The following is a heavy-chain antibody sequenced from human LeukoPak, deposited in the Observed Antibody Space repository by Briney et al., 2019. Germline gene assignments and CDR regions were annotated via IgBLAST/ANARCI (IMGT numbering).Heavy chain of an antibody. D-gene: IGHD3-3*01. J-gene: IGHJ5*02. V-gene: IGHV4-59*01. CDR3: ASITILRQVQEHNWFDP. CDR1: GGSISSYY. CDR2: IYYSGST. Sequence: PSETLSLTCTVSGGSISSYYWSWIRQPPGKGLEWIGYIYYSGSTNYNPSLKSRVTISVDTSKNQFSLKLSSVTAADTAVYYCASITILRQVQEHNWFDPWGQGTLVTVSS.